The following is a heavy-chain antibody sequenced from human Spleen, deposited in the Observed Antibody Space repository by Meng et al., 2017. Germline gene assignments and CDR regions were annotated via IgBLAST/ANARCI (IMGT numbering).Heavy chain of an antibody. CDR3: AREGDSSGLEYDDAFDI. Sequence: GESLKISCAASGFTFSSYSMNWVRQAPGKGLEWVSSISSSSSYIYYADSVKGRFTISRDNAKNSLYLQMNSLRAEDTAVYYCAREGDSSGLEYDDAFDIWGQGTMVTVSS. CDR1: GFTFSSYS. D-gene: IGHD6-19*01. V-gene: IGHV3-21*01. J-gene: IGHJ3*02. CDR2: ISSSSSYI.